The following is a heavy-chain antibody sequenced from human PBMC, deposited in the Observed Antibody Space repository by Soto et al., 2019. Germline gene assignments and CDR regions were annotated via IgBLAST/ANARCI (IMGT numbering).Heavy chain of an antibody. D-gene: IGHD6-6*01. CDR2: MYVDGEA. Sequence: QLLLQGSRPELVKPSETVSLSCTVSGGSITSDGYYWGWIRQSPGKGLEWLGRMYVDGEAYYYPSLASRVTISLDTSKSEFSLRLNSVTAADTAVYYCARSQGSSRNWFDPWGQGTLVTVSS. CDR3: ARSQGSSRNWFDP. J-gene: IGHJ5*02. CDR1: GGSITSDGYY. V-gene: IGHV4-39*01.